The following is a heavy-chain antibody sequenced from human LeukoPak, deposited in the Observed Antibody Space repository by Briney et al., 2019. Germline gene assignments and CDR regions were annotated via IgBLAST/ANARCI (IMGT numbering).Heavy chain of an antibody. CDR2: IYTSGST. J-gene: IGHJ6*03. D-gene: IGHD4-23*01. CDR1: GGSMNTYY. V-gene: IGHV4-4*07. CDR3: ARERHGGDSVSIYDMDV. Sequence: SETLSLTCTVSGGSMNTYYWSWIRQPAGKGLEWIGRIYTSGSTNYNPSLKSRVTMSVDTSKNQFSLKLSSVTAADTAVYYCARERHGGDSVSIYDMDVWGKGTTVTVSS.